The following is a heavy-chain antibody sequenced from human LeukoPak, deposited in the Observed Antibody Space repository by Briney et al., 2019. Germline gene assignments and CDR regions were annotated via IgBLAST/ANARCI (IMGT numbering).Heavy chain of an antibody. V-gene: IGHV1-24*01. CDR3: ATVEWKLNREYYFDY. CDR2: FDPEDGET. D-gene: IGHD1-26*01. CDR1: GYTLTELS. J-gene: IGHJ4*02. Sequence: GASVKVSCKVSGYTLTELSMHWVRQAPGKGLEWMGGFDPEDGETIYAQKFQGRVTMTEDTSTDTAYMELSSLRSEDTAVYYCATVEWKLNREYYFDYWGQGTLVTVSS.